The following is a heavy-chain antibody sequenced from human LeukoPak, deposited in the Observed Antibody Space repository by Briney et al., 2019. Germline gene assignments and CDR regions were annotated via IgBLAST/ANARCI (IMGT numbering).Heavy chain of an antibody. CDR2: MNPNSGNT. J-gene: IGHJ3*02. CDR1: GYTFTSYD. CDR3: ARALPDDAFDI. Sequence: WASVKVSCKASGYTFTSYDINWVRQATGQGLEWMGWMNPNSGNTGYAQKFQGRVTITRNTSISTAYMELSSLRSEDTAVYYCARALPDDAFDIWGQGTMVTVSS. V-gene: IGHV1-8*03.